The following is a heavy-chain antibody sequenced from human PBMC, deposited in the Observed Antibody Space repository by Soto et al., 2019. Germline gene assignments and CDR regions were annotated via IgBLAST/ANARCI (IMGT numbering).Heavy chain of an antibody. D-gene: IGHD2-2*01. Sequence: GGSLRISCAASGFTFSSYSMNWVRQAPGKGLEWVSYISSSSSTIYYADSVKGRFTISRDNAKNSLYLQMNSLRAEDTAVYYCARTYCSSTSCYRGLDYWGHGTLVTVSS. CDR1: GFTFSSYS. V-gene: IGHV3-48*01. J-gene: IGHJ4*01. CDR3: ARTYCSSTSCYRGLDY. CDR2: ISSSSSTI.